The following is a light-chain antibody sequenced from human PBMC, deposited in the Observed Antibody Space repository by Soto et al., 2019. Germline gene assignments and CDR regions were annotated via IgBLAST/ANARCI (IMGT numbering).Light chain of an antibody. CDR2: DAS. V-gene: IGKV1-33*01. CDR1: QDISNY. CDR3: QQYDNLPLT. J-gene: IGKJ4*01. Sequence: IPLTQSPFSLSAYVGDRVALTCQASQDISNYLNWYQQKPGKAPKLLIYDASNLETGVPSRFSGSGSGTDFTFTISSLQPEDIATYYCQQYDNLPLTFGGGTKVDIK.